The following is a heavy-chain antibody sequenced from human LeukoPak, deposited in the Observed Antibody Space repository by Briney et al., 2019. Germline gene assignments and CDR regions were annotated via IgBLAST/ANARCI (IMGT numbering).Heavy chain of an antibody. J-gene: IGHJ3*02. Sequence: PGGSLRLSCAASRFTVSSNYMSWVRQAPGKGLEWVSVIYSGGSTYYADSVKGRFTISRDNSKNTLYLQMNSLRAEDTAVYYCATLGYCSSTSCYGLRDAFDIWGQGTMVTVSS. V-gene: IGHV3-53*01. CDR1: RFTVSSNY. D-gene: IGHD2-2*01. CDR2: IYSGGST. CDR3: ATLGYCSSTSCYGLRDAFDI.